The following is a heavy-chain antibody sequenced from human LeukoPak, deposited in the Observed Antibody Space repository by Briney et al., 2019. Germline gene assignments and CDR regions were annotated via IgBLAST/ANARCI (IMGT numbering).Heavy chain of an antibody. CDR3: AKDQLTGGYNYGYGTFDM. J-gene: IGHJ3*02. CDR1: GFTVSSNH. CDR2: IRGRDGYT. Sequence: GGSLRLSCAVSGFTVSSNHMSWVRQAPGKGLEWVSIIRGRDGYTHYADAVKGRSIISRDNSKNTLYLQMNSLRAEDTAVYYCAKDQLTGGYNYGYGTFDMLGQGTMVTVSS. V-gene: IGHV3-23*01. D-gene: IGHD5-18*01.